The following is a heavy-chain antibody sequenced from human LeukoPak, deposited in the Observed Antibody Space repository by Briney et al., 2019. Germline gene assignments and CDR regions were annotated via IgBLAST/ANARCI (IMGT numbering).Heavy chain of an antibody. D-gene: IGHD2-15*01. V-gene: IGHV3-33*01. J-gene: IGHJ3*02. CDR1: GFTFSSYG. CDR2: IWYDGSNK. Sequence: PGGSLRLSCAASGFTFSSYGMHWVRQAPGKGLEWVAVIWYDGSNKYYADSLKGRFTISRDNAKNTLYLQMNSPRVEDTAVYYCAREGEDLSSGDEYDAFDIWGQGTMVTVSS. CDR3: AREGEDLSSGDEYDAFDI.